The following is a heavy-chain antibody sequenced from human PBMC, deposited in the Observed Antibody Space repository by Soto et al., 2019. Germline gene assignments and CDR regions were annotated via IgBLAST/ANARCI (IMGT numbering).Heavy chain of an antibody. CDR2: TSYDGSNN. D-gene: IGHD3-16*01. V-gene: IGHV3-30*03. J-gene: IGHJ4*02. CDR3: ARWGTTGGLDV. CDR1: GFTFRSYV. Sequence: QVQLVESGGGVVQPGTSLRLSCVGSGFTFRSYVIHWVRQAPGKGLEWVALTSYDGSNNFYGDYVKGRFTISRHNSRNTVELQMDSLRLEDTALYYCARWGTTGGLDVWGQGILVSVSS.